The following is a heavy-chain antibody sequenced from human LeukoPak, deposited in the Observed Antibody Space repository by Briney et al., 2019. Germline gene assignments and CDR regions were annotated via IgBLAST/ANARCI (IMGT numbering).Heavy chain of an antibody. D-gene: IGHD2-2*01. CDR3: AREASLYCSGNDCYWAFDR. CDR2: IKQDESKT. CDR1: GFSFSNYW. V-gene: IGHV3-7*01. Sequence: GGSLRLSCAASGFSFSNYWMSWVRQAPGKGLEWVANIKQDESKTYYIDSVKGRFTISRDNARNSLYLQLNSLTAEDTAVYYCAREASLYCSGNDCYWAFDRWGQGTLVTVSS. J-gene: IGHJ5*02.